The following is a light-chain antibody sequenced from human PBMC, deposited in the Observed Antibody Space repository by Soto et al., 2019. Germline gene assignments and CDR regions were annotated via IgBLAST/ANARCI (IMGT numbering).Light chain of an antibody. CDR2: GAS. CDR1: QSVSSN. Sequence: EIVMTQSPATLSVSPGERATLTCRASQSVSSNLAWYQQKPGQAPRLLIYGASTRATGIPARFSGSGSGTEFTLTNSSLQSEDFAVYYCQQDNNWWTFGQGTKVEIK. J-gene: IGKJ1*01. V-gene: IGKV3-15*01. CDR3: QQDNNWWT.